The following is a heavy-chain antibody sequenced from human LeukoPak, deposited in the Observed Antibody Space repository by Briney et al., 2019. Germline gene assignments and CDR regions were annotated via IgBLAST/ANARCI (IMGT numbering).Heavy chain of an antibody. Sequence: SETLSLTCTASGGSISSSSYYWGWIRQPPGKGLEWIGSIYYSGSTYYNPSLKSRVTISVDTSKNQFSLKLSSVTAADTAVYYCARWADKSSSLSRVAFDIWGQGTMASVSS. D-gene: IGHD6-13*01. J-gene: IGHJ3*02. CDR1: GGSISSSSYY. CDR3: ARWADKSSSLSRVAFDI. CDR2: IYYSGST. V-gene: IGHV4-39*07.